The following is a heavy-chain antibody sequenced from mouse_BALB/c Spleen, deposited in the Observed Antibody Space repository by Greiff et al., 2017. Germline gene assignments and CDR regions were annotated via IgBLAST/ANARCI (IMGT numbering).Heavy chain of an antibody. CDR2: ISSGSSTI. Sequence: EVHLVESGGGLVQPGGSRKLSCAASGFTFSSFGMHWVRQAPEKGLEWVAYISSGSSTIYYADTVKGRFTISRDNPKNTLFLQMTSLRSEDTAMYYCARRGDDFYWYFDVWGAGTTVTVSS. CDR1: GFTFSSFG. J-gene: IGHJ1*01. V-gene: IGHV5-17*02. D-gene: IGHD2-4*01. CDR3: ARRGDDFYWYFDV.